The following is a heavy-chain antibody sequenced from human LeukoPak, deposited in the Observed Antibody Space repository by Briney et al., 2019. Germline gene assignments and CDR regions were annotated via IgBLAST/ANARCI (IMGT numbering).Heavy chain of an antibody. J-gene: IGHJ4*02. D-gene: IGHD6-19*01. CDR1: GFTFSSYG. Sequence: PGRSLRLSCAASGFTFSSYGMHWVRQAPGKRLEWVAVIWYDGSNKYYADSVKGRFTISRDNSKNTLYLQMNSLRAEDTAVYYCVITSGWYEPIDYWGQGTLVTVSS. CDR3: VITSGWYEPIDY. CDR2: IWYDGSNK. V-gene: IGHV3-33*01.